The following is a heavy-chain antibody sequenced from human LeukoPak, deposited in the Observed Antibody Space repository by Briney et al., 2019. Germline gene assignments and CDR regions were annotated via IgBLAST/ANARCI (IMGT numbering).Heavy chain of an antibody. J-gene: IGHJ4*02. V-gene: IGHV1-2*02. Sequence: EASVKVSCKASGYTFTSYYMHWVRQAPGQGLEWMGWIDTSNGATNYAQKFQGRVTISRDTSIGTAYMELTNLISDDTAIYYCASEANCNGGRCSLQRVVSWGQGTLVTVSS. CDR1: GYTFTSYY. CDR2: IDTSNGAT. CDR3: ASEANCNGGRCSLQRVVS. D-gene: IGHD2-15*01.